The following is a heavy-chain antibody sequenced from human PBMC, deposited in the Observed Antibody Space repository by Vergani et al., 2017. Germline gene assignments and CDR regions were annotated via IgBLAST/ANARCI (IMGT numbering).Heavy chain of an antibody. CDR1: GHTFSNYY. CDR2: INPSDGSA. J-gene: IGHJ6*02. V-gene: IGHV1-46*03. CDR3: TSASAYGSGNTYYYYGMDV. D-gene: IGHD3-10*01. Sequence: QAQLVQSGAEVKKPGASVKVSCRAPGHTFSNYYMYWVRQAPGLGLEWMGIINPSDGSASYAQKFQGRVTLTRDTSTSTVYMNLRSLRSEDTAVYYCTSASAYGSGNTYYYYGMDVWGQGTLVTVSS.